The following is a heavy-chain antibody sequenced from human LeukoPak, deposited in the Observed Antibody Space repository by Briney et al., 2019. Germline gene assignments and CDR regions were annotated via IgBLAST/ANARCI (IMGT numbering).Heavy chain of an antibody. CDR3: ARAFPFWSGYYLFDY. V-gene: IGHV3-21*01. J-gene: IGHJ4*02. Sequence: GGSLRLSCAASGFTFSSYSMNWVRQAPGKGLEWVSSISSSSSYIYYADSVKGRFTISRDNAKNSLYLQMNSLRAEDTAVYYCARAFPFWSGYYLFDYWGQGTLVTVSS. D-gene: IGHD3-3*01. CDR2: ISSSSSYI. CDR1: GFTFSSYS.